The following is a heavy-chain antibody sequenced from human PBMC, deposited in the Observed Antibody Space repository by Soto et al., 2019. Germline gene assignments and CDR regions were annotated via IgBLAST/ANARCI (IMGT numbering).Heavy chain of an antibody. Sequence: PGGSLRLSCVASAFTFNNFPMHWVRQAPGKGLQWLASITTTSTYKYYADSVKGRFSISRDNAKNSLYLELTNLRSEDTAVYYCAREKCSSTSCNNGMDVWGLGTTVTVSS. V-gene: IGHV3-21*01. CDR1: AFTFNNFP. J-gene: IGHJ6*02. CDR2: ITTTSTYK. D-gene: IGHD2-2*01. CDR3: AREKCSSTSCNNGMDV.